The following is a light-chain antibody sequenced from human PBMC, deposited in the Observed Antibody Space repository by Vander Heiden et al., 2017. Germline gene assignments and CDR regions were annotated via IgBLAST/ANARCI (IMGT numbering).Light chain of an antibody. J-gene: IGKJ1*01. CDR3: QKYNNWWT. CDR2: GAS. Sequence: EIVMTQSPATLPVSPGERATLACRASRSVSSNLAWYQQKPGQAPRHLIYGASTRATGIPARFSGSGSGTEFTLTISSLQSEDFAVYYCQKYNNWWTFGQGTKVEIK. V-gene: IGKV3-15*01. CDR1: RSVSSN.